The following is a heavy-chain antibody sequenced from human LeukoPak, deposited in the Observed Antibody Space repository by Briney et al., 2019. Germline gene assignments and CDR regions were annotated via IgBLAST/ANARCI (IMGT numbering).Heavy chain of an antibody. Sequence: PSETLSLTCTVSGGFISSSSYYWGWIRQPPGKGLEWIGSIYYSGSTYYNPSLKSRVTISVDTSKNQFSLKLSSVTAADTAVYYCARGRSFVTGYYYGSGSYHNWFDPWGQGTLVTVSS. CDR1: GGFISSSSYY. V-gene: IGHV4-39*07. CDR3: ARGRSFVTGYYYGSGSYHNWFDP. CDR2: IYYSGST. J-gene: IGHJ5*02. D-gene: IGHD3-10*01.